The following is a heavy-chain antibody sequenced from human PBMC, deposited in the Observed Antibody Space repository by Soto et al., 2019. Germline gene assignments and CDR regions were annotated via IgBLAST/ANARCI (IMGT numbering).Heavy chain of an antibody. CDR2: IKSKTDGGTT. V-gene: IGHV3-15*01. D-gene: IGHD5-12*01. CDR3: TTCSLLRGCYFDL. CDR1: GFTFSNAW. Sequence: EVQLVESGGGLVKPGGSLRLSCAASGFTFSNAWMSWVRQAPGKGLEWVGRIKSKTDGGTTDYAAPVKGRFTISRDDSKNTLYLQMNSLKTEYTAVYYCTTCSLLRGCYFDLWGRGTLVTVSS. J-gene: IGHJ2*01.